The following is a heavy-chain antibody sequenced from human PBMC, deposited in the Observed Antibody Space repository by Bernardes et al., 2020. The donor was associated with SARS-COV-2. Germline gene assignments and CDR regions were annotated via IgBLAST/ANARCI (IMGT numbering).Heavy chain of an antibody. CDR2: IYYSGST. D-gene: IGHD6-19*01. V-gene: IGHV4-59*08. CDR1: GGSISSYY. Sequence: SETLSLTCTVSGGSISSYYWSWIRQPPGKGLEWIGYIYYSGSTNYNPSLKSRVTISVDTSKNQFSLKLSSVTAADTAVYYCARHSAIGGWPPDAFDIWGQGTMVTVSS. CDR3: ARHSAIGGWPPDAFDI. J-gene: IGHJ3*02.